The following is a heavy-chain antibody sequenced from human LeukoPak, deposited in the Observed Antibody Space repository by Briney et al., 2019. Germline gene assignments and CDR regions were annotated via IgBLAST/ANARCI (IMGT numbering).Heavy chain of an antibody. CDR1: GFTFSSYE. CDR2: ISSSGSTI. D-gene: IGHD2-2*01. CDR3: ARGEGYQLLDAFDI. V-gene: IGHV3-48*03. J-gene: IGHJ3*02. Sequence: PGGSLRLSCAASGFTFSSYEMNWVRQAPGKGLEWVSHISSSGSTIYYADSVKGRFTISRDNAKKSLYLQMNSLRAEDTAVYYCARGEGYQLLDAFDIWGQGTMVTVSS.